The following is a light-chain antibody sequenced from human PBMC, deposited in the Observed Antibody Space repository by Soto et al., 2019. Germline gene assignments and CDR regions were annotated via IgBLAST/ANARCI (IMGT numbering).Light chain of an antibody. CDR1: QSVSSN. Sequence: EIVMTQSPATLSVSPGERATLSCRASQSVSSNLAWYQQKPGQAPRLLIYDASNRATGIPARFSGSGSGTDFTLTISSLQPEDFATYYCQQSLSTPTFGGGTKVDNK. V-gene: IGKV3D-15*01. CDR2: DAS. CDR3: QQSLSTPT. J-gene: IGKJ4*01.